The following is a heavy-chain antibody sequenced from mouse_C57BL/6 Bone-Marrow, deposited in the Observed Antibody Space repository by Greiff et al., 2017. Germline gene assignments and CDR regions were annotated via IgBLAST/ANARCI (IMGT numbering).Heavy chain of an antibody. CDR3: ARYGGSSSRFGY. CDR2: INPSTGGT. Sequence: EVQLQQSGPELVKPGASVKISCKASGYSFTGYYMNWVKQSPEKSLEWIGEINPSTGGTTYNQKFKAKATLTVDKSSSTAYMQLKSLTSEDSAVYYCARYGGSSSRFGYWGQGTLVTVSA. CDR1: GYSFTGYY. J-gene: IGHJ3*01. V-gene: IGHV1-42*01. D-gene: IGHD1-1*01.